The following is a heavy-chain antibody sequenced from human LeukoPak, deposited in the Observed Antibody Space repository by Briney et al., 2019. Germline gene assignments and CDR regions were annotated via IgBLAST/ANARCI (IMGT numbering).Heavy chain of an antibody. J-gene: IGHJ4*02. Sequence: GGSLRLSCAASGFTFSSYAMSWVRQAPGKGLEWGSAISGSGGNTYYADSVKGRFTISRDNSKNTMDLQMYSLRAEDTAVYYCANFRLIGSGSRDYWGQGTLVTVSS. CDR2: ISGSGGNT. CDR3: ANFRLIGSGSRDY. CDR1: GFTFSSYA. D-gene: IGHD3-10*01. V-gene: IGHV3-23*01.